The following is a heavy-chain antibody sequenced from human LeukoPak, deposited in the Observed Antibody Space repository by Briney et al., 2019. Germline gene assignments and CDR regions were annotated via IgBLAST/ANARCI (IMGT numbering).Heavy chain of an antibody. CDR1: GYTFTGYY. CDR3: ARALRITGTTLDAFDI. V-gene: IGHV1-2*02. Sequence: GASVKVSCKASGYTFTGYYMHWVRQAPGQGLEWMGWINPNSGGTNYAQKFQGRVTMTRDTSISTAYMELSRLRSEDTAVYYCARALRITGTTLDAFDIWGQGTMVTVSS. D-gene: IGHD1-20*01. CDR2: INPNSGGT. J-gene: IGHJ3*02.